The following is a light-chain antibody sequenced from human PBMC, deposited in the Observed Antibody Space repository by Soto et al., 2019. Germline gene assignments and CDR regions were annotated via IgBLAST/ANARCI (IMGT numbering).Light chain of an antibody. CDR3: QQRSNWPPIT. J-gene: IGKJ5*01. V-gene: IGKV3-11*01. CDR1: QSVSSY. CDR2: DAS. Sequence: EVVMTQSPATLSVSPGERATLSCRASQSVSSYLAWYQQKPGQAPRLLIYDASNRATGIPARFSGSGSGTDFTLTISSPEPEDFAVYYCQQRSNWPPITFGQVTRLEIK.